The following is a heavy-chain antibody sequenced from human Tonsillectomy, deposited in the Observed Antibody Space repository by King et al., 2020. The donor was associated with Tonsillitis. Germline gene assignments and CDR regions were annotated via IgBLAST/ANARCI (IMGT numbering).Heavy chain of an antibody. D-gene: IGHD1-26*01. Sequence: VQLVESGGAWVQPGGSLRLSCAASGFAFSSYAMSWVRQAPGEGPEWVWAITDSGSKTYYADSVEGRPTISRDNSKNTLDLQINSLRAEDTAIYYCARGSWGVGPYYGMDVWGRGTTVTVSS. CDR1: GFAFSSYA. CDR2: ITDSGSKT. J-gene: IGHJ6*02. V-gene: IGHV3-23*04. CDR3: ARGSWGVGPYYGMDV.